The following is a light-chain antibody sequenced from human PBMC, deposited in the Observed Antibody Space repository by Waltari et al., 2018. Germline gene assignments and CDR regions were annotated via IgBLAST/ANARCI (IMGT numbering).Light chain of an antibody. V-gene: IGKV3-15*01. CDR1: QSVSSK. Sequence: EIVMTQSPATLSVSPGERATLSCRASQSVSSKLAWYQQKPGQAPRLLIYGASTRATGIPARFSGSGSGTEFTLTISSLQPEDFAVYYCQQNYRTPTFGGGTKVEVK. CDR2: GAS. CDR3: QQNYRTPT. J-gene: IGKJ4*01.